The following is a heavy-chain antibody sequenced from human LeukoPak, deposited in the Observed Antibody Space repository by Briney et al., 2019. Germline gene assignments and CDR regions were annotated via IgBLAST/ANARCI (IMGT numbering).Heavy chain of an antibody. CDR3: AKDAHYYDSSGYLDY. D-gene: IGHD3-22*01. V-gene: IGHV3-23*01. Sequence: PGGSLRLSCAASGFTVSSNYMSWVRQAPGKGLEWVSAISGSGGSTYYADSVKGRFTISRDNSKNTLYLQMNSLRAEDTAVYYCAKDAHYYDSSGYLDYWGQGTLVTVSS. CDR2: ISGSGGST. CDR1: GFTVSSNY. J-gene: IGHJ4*02.